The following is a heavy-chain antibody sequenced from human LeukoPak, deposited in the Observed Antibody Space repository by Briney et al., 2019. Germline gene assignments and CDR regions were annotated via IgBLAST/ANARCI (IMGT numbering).Heavy chain of an antibody. CDR2: ISSSGSTI. J-gene: IGHJ4*02. D-gene: IGHD6-19*01. CDR1: GFTFSSYE. Sequence: SGGSLLLSCAASGFTFSSYEMNWVRQAPGKGLEWVSYISSSGSTIYYADSGKGRFTISRDNAKNSLYLQMNSLRAEDTSVYYCARSGAVAGTTDYWGQGTLVTVSS. CDR3: ARSGAVAGTTDY. V-gene: IGHV3-48*03.